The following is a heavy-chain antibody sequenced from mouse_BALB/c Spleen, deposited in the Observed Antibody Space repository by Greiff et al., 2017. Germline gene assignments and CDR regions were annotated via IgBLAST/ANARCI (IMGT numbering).Heavy chain of an antibody. CDR3: ARDHITTVVAKRYFDY. V-gene: IGHV3-6*02. J-gene: IGHJ2*01. CDR1: GYSITSGYY. Sequence: DVQLQESGPGLVKPSQSLSLTCSVTGYSITSGYYWNWIRQFPGNKLEWMGYISYDGSNNYNPSLKNRISITRDTSKNQFFLKLNSVTTEDTATYYCARDHITTVVAKRYFDYWGQGTTLTVSS. D-gene: IGHD1-1*01. CDR2: ISYDGSN.